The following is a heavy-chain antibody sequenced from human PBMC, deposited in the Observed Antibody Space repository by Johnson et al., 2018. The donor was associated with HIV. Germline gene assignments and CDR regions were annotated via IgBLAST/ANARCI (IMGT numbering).Heavy chain of an antibody. CDR2: ITWDGGST. CDR3: ARGRLISMIVSAGAFDI. CDR1: GFTFSNYA. D-gene: IGHD3-22*01. Sequence: VQLVESGGGVVQPGRSLRLSCAASGFTFSNYAMHWVRQAPGKGLEWVSLITWDGGSTFYADSVKGRFTISRDKSKDSLYLQMNSLRDEDTAFYYCARGRLISMIVSAGAFDIWGQGTMVTVSS. J-gene: IGHJ3*02. V-gene: IGHV3-43D*03.